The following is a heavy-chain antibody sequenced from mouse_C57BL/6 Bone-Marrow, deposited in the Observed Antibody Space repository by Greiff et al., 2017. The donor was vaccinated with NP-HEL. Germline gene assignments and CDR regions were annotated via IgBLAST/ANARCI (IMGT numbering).Heavy chain of an antibody. V-gene: IGHV5-17*01. Sequence: EVKLMESGGGLVKPGGSLKLSCAASGFTFSDYGMHWVRQAPEKGLEWVAYISRGSSTIYYADTVKGRFTISRDNAKNTLFLQMTSLRSEDTAMYYCASDYPYAMDYWGQGTSVTVSA. CDR3: ASDYPYAMDY. CDR2: ISRGSSTI. CDR1: GFTFSDYG. J-gene: IGHJ4*01. D-gene: IGHD2-4*01.